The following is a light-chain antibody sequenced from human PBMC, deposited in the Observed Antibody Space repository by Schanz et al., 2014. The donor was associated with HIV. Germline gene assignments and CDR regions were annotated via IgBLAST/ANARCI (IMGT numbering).Light chain of an antibody. CDR2: GAS. CDR3: QQYANSAFT. Sequence: EIVLTQSPGTLSLSPGERATLSCRASQSVSSSYLAWYQQKPGQAPRLLIYGASSRATGVPDRFSGSGSGTDFTLTISRLEPEDSAVYFCQQYANSAFTFGPGTKVEI. V-gene: IGKV3-20*01. J-gene: IGKJ3*01. CDR1: QSVSSSY.